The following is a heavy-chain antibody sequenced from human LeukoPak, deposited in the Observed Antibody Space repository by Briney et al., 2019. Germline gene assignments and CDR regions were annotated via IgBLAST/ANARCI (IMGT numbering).Heavy chain of an antibody. CDR2: ISAYNGNT. V-gene: IGHV1-18*01. D-gene: IGHD3-10*01. J-gene: IGHJ6*02. Sequence: ASVKVSCKASGYTFTSYGISWVRQAPGQGLEWMGLISAYNGNTNYAQKLQGRVTMTTDTSTSTAYMELRSLRSEDTAVYYCAVVWFGELLMHYYYGMDVWGQGTTVTVSS. CDR1: GYTFTSYG. CDR3: AVVWFGELLMHYYYGMDV.